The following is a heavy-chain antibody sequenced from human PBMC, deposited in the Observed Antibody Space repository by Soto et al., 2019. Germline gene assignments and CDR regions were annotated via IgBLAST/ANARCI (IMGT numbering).Heavy chain of an antibody. D-gene: IGHD2-8*01. CDR2: ISYSGST. Sequence: SETLSLTCTVSGGSISSSSNFWGWIRQPPGKGPEWIGSISYSGSTYYNPSLKSRITISVDTSKNQFSLKVTSVTATDTAVYYCARSSIVPRLLMYPFDYWGQGTLVTVSS. J-gene: IGHJ4*02. CDR1: GGSISSSSNF. V-gene: IGHV4-39*01. CDR3: ARSSIVPRLLMYPFDY.